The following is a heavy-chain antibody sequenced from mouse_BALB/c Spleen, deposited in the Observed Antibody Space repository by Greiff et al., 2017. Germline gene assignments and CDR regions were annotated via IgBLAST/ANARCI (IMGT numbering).Heavy chain of an antibody. CDR2: INPSSGYT. CDR1: GYTFTSYT. Sequence: QVQLQQSGAELARPGASVKMSCKASGYTFTSYTMHWVKQRPGQGLEWIGYINPSSGYTNYNQKFKDKATLTADKSSSTAYMQLSSLTSEDSAVYYCARCRGNYVNYAMDYWGQGTSVTVSS. V-gene: IGHV1-4*01. D-gene: IGHD2-1*01. J-gene: IGHJ4*01. CDR3: ARCRGNYVNYAMDY.